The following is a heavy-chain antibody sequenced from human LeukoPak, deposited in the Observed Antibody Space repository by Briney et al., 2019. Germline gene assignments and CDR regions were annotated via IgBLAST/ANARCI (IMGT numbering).Heavy chain of an antibody. CDR3: ARGRRYVGSSWRYYYYGMDV. V-gene: IGHV3-66*01. CDR1: GFTVSSNY. CDR2: IYSGGST. J-gene: IGHJ6*02. D-gene: IGHD6-13*01. Sequence: PGGSLRLSCAASGFTVSSNYMSWVRQAPGKGLEWVSVIYSGGSTYYADSVKGRFTISRDNSKNTLYLQMNSLRAEDTAVYYCARGRRYVGSSWRYYYYGMDVWGQGTTVTVSS.